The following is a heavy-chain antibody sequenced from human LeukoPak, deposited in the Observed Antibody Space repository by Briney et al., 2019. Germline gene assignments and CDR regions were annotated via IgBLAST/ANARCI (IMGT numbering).Heavy chain of an antibody. CDR1: GYTFTSYY. CDR3: ARDVPAGQWLAAYYYYGMDV. J-gene: IGHJ6*02. CDR2: INPSGGST. V-gene: IGHV1-46*01. D-gene: IGHD6-19*01. Sequence: ASVKVSCKASGYTFTSYYMHWVRQAPGQGLEWMGIINPSGGSTSYAQKFQGRVIMTRDTSTSTVYMELSSLRSEDTAVYYCARDVPAGQWLAAYYYYGMDVWGQGTTVTVSS.